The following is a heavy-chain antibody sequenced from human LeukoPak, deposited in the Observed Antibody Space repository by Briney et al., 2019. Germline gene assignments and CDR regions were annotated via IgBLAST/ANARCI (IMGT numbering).Heavy chain of an antibody. Sequence: SETLSLTCTVSGGSISSYYWSWIRQPPGKGLEWIGYIYYSGSTNYNPSLKSRVTISVDTSKNQFSLKLSSVTAADTAVYYCARGGARTRYYFDYWGQGTLVTVSS. CDR3: ARGGARTRYYFDY. J-gene: IGHJ4*02. D-gene: IGHD3/OR15-3a*01. V-gene: IGHV4-59*12. CDR2: IYYSGST. CDR1: GGSISSYY.